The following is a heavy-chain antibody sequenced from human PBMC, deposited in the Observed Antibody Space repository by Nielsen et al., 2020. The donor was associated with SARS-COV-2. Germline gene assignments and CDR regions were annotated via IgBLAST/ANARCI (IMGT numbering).Heavy chain of an antibody. V-gene: IGHV1-3*01. Sequence: ASVKVSCKASGYTFSTYAIHWVRQAPGQRLEWMGWISAGNGDTKYSQKFQGRVTITRDTSASTAYMELSSLRSEDTAVYYCARHLRGYIDYWGQGTLVTVSS. J-gene: IGHJ4*02. CDR1: GYTFSTYA. CDR3: ARHLRGYIDY. CDR2: ISAGNGDT.